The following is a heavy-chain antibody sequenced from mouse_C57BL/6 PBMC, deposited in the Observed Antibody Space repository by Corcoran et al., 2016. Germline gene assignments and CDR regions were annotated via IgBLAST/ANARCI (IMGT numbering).Heavy chain of an antibody. Sequence: EVQLQQSGPELVKPGASVKISCKASGYTFTDYYMNWVKQSHGKSLEWIGDINPNNGGTSYNQKFKGKATLTVDKSSSTAYMELRSLTSEDSAVYYCARGITTVVERGAWFAYWGQGTLVTVSA. J-gene: IGHJ3*01. D-gene: IGHD1-1*01. CDR1: GYTFTDYY. CDR3: ARGITTVVERGAWFAY. CDR2: INPNNGGT. V-gene: IGHV1-26*01.